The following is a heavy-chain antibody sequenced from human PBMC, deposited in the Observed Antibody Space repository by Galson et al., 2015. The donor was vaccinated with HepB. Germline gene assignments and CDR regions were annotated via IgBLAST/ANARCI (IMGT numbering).Heavy chain of an antibody. CDR3: AREGDRDYGDSGGNRNNWFDP. Sequence: SVKVSCKASGYTFTSYGISWVRQAPGQGLEWMGWISAYNGNTNYAQKLQGRVTMTTDTSTSTAYMELRSLRSDDTAVYYCAREGDRDYGDSGGNRNNWFDPWGQGTLVTVSS. V-gene: IGHV1-18*01. CDR2: ISAYNGNT. J-gene: IGHJ5*02. D-gene: IGHD4-17*01. CDR1: GYTFTSYG.